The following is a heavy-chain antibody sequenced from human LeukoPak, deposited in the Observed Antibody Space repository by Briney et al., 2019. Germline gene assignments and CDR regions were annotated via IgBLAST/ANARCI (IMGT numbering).Heavy chain of an antibody. CDR3: ARDSYGSGSHYYYYYGMDV. V-gene: IGHV3-23*01. CDR2: ISGSGDST. D-gene: IGHD3-10*01. CDR1: GFAFNNYT. Sequence: PGGSLRLSCVSSGFAFNNYTMRWVRQAPGKGLEWVSGISGSGDSTYYADSVKGRFTISRDNAKNSLYLQMNSLRAEDTAVYYCARDSYGSGSHYYYYYGMDVWGQGTTVTVSS. J-gene: IGHJ6*02.